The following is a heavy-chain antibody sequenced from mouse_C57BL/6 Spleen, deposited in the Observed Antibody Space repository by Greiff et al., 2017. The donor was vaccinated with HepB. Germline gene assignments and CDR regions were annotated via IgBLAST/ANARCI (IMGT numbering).Heavy chain of an antibody. CDR3: ARSFDGYDGDYYAMDY. D-gene: IGHD2-2*01. CDR1: GYTFTSYT. V-gene: IGHV1-4*01. Sequence: VKLVESGAELARPGASVKMSCKASGYTFTSYTMHWVKQRPGQGLEWIGYINPSSGYTKYNQKFKDKATLTADKSSSTAYMQLSSLTSEDSAVYYCARSFDGYDGDYYAMDYWGQGTSVTVSS. J-gene: IGHJ4*01. CDR2: INPSSGYT.